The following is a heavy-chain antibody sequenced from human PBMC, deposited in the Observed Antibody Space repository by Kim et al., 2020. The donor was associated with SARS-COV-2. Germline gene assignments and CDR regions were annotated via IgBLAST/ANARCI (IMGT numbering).Heavy chain of an antibody. V-gene: IGHV4-61*02. CDR3: ARDAYSGSYPYYYYYGMDV. J-gene: IGHJ6*02. Sequence: SETLSLTCTVSGGSISSGSYYWSWIRQPAGKGLEWIGRIYTSGSTNYNPSLKSRVTISVDTSKNQFSLKLSSATAADTAVYYCARDAYSGSYPYYYYYGMDVWGRASTVTDSS. D-gene: IGHD1-26*01. CDR2: IYTSGST. CDR1: GGSISSGSYY.